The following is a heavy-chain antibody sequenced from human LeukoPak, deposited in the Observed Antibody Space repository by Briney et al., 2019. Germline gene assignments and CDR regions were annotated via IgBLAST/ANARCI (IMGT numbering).Heavy chain of an antibody. CDR3: AKLPSDTSMVTPRYYYYGMDV. J-gene: IGHJ6*02. V-gene: IGHV3-30*18. CDR1: GFTFSSYA. Sequence: GGSLRLSCAASGFTFSSYAIHWVRQAPGKGLEWVAVISYDGSNKYYADSVKGRFTISRDNSKNTLYLQMNSLRAEDTAVYYCAKLPSDTSMVTPRYYYYGMDVWGQGTTVTVSS. D-gene: IGHD5-18*01. CDR2: ISYDGSNK.